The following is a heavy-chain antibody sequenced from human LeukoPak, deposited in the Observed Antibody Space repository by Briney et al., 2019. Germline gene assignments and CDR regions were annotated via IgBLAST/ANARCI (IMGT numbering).Heavy chain of an antibody. CDR3: DQQGDFYFDL. V-gene: IGHV4-34*01. J-gene: IGHJ2*01. D-gene: IGHD3/OR15-3a*01. CDR1: GGSFRGRY. CDR2: IHQSEVT. Sequence: PSDTLSLTCAVFGGSFRGRYWSWVRQPPGKGLEWIGQIHQSEVTSYNPSLGSRVTMSVDTSKKQVSLCLTSVTAADTAVYFCDQQGDFYFDLWGRGTLVPVSS.